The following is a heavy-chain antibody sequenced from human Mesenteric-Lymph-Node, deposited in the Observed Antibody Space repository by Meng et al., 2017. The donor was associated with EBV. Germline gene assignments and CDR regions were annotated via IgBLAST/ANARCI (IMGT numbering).Heavy chain of an antibody. CDR3: ANTYRSNNLYFDY. CDR1: GGSIRSNSDF. CDR2: IFNTAGT. D-gene: IGHD3-16*02. J-gene: IGHJ4*02. Sequence: GTGRGKLSGSLSVPCLVSGGSIRSNSDFWAWIRQPPGGGLEWIGSIFNTAGTYYNPSLKSRVTISVDTSKNQFSLNLSSVTAADTAVYYCANTYRSNNLYFDYWGQGTLVTVSS. V-gene: IGHV4-39*01.